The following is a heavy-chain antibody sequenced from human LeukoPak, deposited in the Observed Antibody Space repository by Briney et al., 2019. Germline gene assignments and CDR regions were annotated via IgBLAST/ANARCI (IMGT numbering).Heavy chain of an antibody. CDR2: INSDGSST. D-gene: IGHD3-3*01. Sequence: GGSLRLSCAASGFTYSSYWMRWVRQAPGKGLVWVGHINSDGSSTTYADSVKGRFTISRDNAKNTPYLQMNSLRAEDTAVYYCARGLTIFGAVNDTFDIWGQGTMVTVSS. CDR3: ARGLTIFGAVNDTFDI. J-gene: IGHJ3*02. CDR1: GFTYSSYW. V-gene: IGHV3-74*01.